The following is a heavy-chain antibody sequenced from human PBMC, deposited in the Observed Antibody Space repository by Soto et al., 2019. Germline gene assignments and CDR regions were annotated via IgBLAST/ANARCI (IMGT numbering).Heavy chain of an antibody. J-gene: IGHJ4*02. V-gene: IGHV4-61*01. CDR2: LYYSGNT. Sequence: QVQLQESGPGLVKPSETLSLTCTVSGGSVSSGSYYWSWIRQPPGKGLEWIGYLYYSGNTNYNPSLKSRVTISVDTSKTQFSLKLSSVTAADTAVYYCARVPTGTTWVTSEYWGQGTLVTVSS. CDR3: ARVPTGTTWVTSEY. D-gene: IGHD1-7*01. CDR1: GGSVSSGSYY.